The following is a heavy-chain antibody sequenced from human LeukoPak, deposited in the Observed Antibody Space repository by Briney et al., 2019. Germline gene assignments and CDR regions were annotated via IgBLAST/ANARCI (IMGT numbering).Heavy chain of an antibody. Sequence: LSLTCTVSGGSISSGSYYCSWIRQPAGKGLEWVGRVRNKANSYTTEYAASVKGRFTISRDDSKNSVYLAMNSLKTEDTAIYYCARDHGDFDYWGQGTLVTVSS. D-gene: IGHD4-17*01. CDR3: ARDHGDFDY. V-gene: IGHV3-72*01. CDR1: GGSISSGSYY. CDR2: VRNKANSYTT. J-gene: IGHJ4*02.